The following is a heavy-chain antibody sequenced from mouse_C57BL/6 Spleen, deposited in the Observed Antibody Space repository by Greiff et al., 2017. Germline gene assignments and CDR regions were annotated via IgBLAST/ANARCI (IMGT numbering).Heavy chain of an antibody. J-gene: IGHJ2*01. D-gene: IGHD1-1*01. CDR3: AMPYGSRYFYFDY. CDR2: IHPSDSDT. Sequence: QVQLQQPGAELVKPGASVKVSCKASGYTFTSYWMHWVKQRPGQGLEWIGRIHPSDSDTNYNQKFKGKATLTVDKSSSTAYMQLSSLTSEDSAVYYCAMPYGSRYFYFDYWGQGTTLTVSS. CDR1: GYTFTSYW. V-gene: IGHV1-74*01.